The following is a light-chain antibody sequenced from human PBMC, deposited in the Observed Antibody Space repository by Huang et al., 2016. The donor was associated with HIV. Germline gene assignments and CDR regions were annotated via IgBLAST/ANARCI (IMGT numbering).Light chain of an antibody. CDR3: QQRNDWFS. CDR2: DAS. CDR1: QTVRTH. J-gene: IGKJ4*02. V-gene: IGKV3-11*01. Sequence: EIVLTQSPDPLSLSPGEGATLSCRASQTVRTHLAWYQQKPGQAPRLLIFDASKRATGVPTRFSGSGSGTDFTLTISSLEPEDFAVYYCQQRNDWFSFGRGTKVEIK.